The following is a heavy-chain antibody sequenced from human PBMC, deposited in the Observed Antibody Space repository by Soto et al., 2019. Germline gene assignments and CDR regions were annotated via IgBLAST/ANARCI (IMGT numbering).Heavy chain of an antibody. CDR3: ARGLHLGELSLGY. V-gene: IGHV4-59*01. Sequence: SETLSLTCTVSGVSISSYYWNWIRQPPGKGLEWIGYIYYSGSTNYNPSLKSRVTISIDTSKNQFSLKLSSVTAADTAVYYCARGLHLGELSLGYWGQGTLVTVSS. CDR1: GVSISSYY. D-gene: IGHD3-16*02. CDR2: IYYSGST. J-gene: IGHJ4*02.